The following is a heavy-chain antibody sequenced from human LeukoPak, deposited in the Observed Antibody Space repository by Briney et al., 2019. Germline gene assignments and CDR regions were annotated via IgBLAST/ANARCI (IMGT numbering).Heavy chain of an antibody. D-gene: IGHD2-15*01. Sequence: GGSLRLSCEAPGFTFSSYAISWVPRAPGKGRKGVSAISGSGGSTYYADSVKGRFTISRDNSKNTLYLQMNSLRAEDTAVYYCAKDVAGVLQPFDYWGQGTLVTVSS. J-gene: IGHJ4*02. CDR1: GFTFSSYA. CDR2: ISGSGGST. V-gene: IGHV3-23*01. CDR3: AKDVAGVLQPFDY.